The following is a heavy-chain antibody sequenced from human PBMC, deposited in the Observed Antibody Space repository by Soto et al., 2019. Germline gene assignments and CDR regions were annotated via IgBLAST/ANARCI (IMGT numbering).Heavy chain of an antibody. CDR3: TRDASRDSSARGWFDP. D-gene: IGHD6-13*01. CDR1: GFTFRSFT. J-gene: IGHJ5*02. CDR2: ISSNSAYI. V-gene: IGHV3-21*01. Sequence: EVQLVESGGGLVKPGGSLRLSCAASGFTFRSFTMNWVRQAPGKGLEWGSTISSNSAYIYYTDALRGRFTISRDNAKNSLHLQMNSLRAEDTAVYSCTRDASRDSSARGWFDPWGPGALVTVSS.